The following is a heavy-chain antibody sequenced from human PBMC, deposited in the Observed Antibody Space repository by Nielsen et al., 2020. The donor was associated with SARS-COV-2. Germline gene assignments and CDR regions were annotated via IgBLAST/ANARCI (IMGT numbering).Heavy chain of an antibody. CDR3: ALVGGWGSGVMAGPNGY. Sequence: GESLKISCAASGFTFSSYTMSWVRRAPGKGLEWVSSIRGNGASTAYADSERGRFTISRDNSNNMLYLQMNSLRAEDTAVYYCALVGGWGSGVMAGPNGYWGQGALVTVSS. CDR1: GFTFSSYT. V-gene: IGHV3-23*01. J-gene: IGHJ4*02. D-gene: IGHD3-16*01. CDR2: IRGNGAST.